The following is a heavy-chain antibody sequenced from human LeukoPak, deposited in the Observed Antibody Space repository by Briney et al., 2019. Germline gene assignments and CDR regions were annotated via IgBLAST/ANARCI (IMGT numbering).Heavy chain of an antibody. CDR3: ARDWTPDCSGGSCPTDYYYYMDV. J-gene: IGHJ6*03. V-gene: IGHV3-53*01. CDR1: GSTVSSDS. Sequence: GGSLRLSCTVSGSTVSSDSMSWVRQAPGKGLEWVSFIYSGGSTQYSDSVKGRFTISRDNSKNTLYLQMNSLRAEDTAVYYCARDWTPDCSGGSCPTDYYYYMDVWGKGTTVTVSS. D-gene: IGHD2-15*01. CDR2: IYSGGST.